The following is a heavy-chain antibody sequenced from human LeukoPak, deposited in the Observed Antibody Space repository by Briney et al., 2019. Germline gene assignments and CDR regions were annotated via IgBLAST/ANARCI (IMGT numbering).Heavy chain of an antibody. J-gene: IGHJ1*01. CDR3: ARLAATAAYFPH. CDR2: IYYSGST. D-gene: IGHD6-13*01. V-gene: IGHV4-39*07. Sequence: KPSETLSLTCTVSGGSISSSSYYWGWIRQPPGKGLEWIGSIYYSGSTYYNPSLKSRVTISVDTSKNQFSLKLSSVTAADTAVYYCARLAATAAYFPHWGQGTLVTVSS. CDR1: GGSISSSSYY.